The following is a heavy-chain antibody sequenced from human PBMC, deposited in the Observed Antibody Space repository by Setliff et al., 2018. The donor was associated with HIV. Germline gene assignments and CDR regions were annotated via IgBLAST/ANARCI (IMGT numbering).Heavy chain of an antibody. CDR2: IYTSGTT. CDR3: ARGGTSSNWFDP. CDR1: GVSISSGSYY. Sequence: SETLSLTCAVSGVSISSGSYYWSWIRQPAGKGLEWIGHIYTSGTTNYNPSLKSRVTISLDTSKNQFSLKLSSVTAADTAVYYCARGGTSSNWFDPWGQGTLVTVSS. V-gene: IGHV4-61*09. D-gene: IGHD2-2*01. J-gene: IGHJ5*02.